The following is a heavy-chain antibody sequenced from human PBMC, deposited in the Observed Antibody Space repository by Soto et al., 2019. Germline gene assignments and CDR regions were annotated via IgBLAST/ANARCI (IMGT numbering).Heavy chain of an antibody. Sequence: QPGGSLRLSCAASGFTFDDYAMYWVRQVPGKGLEWVSGISWNSGRIGYADSVKGRCTISRDNAKNSLYLQMNSLRPEDTALYYCTKARLWGGDGYNSYYYNAMDVWGQGTTVTVSS. CDR1: GFTFDDYA. V-gene: IGHV3-9*01. D-gene: IGHD3-16*01. CDR2: ISWNSGRI. CDR3: TKARLWGGDGYNSYYYNAMDV. J-gene: IGHJ6*02.